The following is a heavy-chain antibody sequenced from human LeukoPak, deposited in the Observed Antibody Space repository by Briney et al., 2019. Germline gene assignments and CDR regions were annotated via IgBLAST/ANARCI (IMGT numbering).Heavy chain of an antibody. D-gene: IGHD3-22*01. J-gene: IGHJ3*02. V-gene: IGHV3-33*01. CDR3: ARSDYYDSSGSAFDI. CDR2: MWYDGSNK. CDR1: GFTFNSYG. Sequence: GGSLRLSCAASGFTFNSYGMHWVRQAPGKGLEWVAVMWYDGSNKYYADSVKGRFTISRDDSKNALYLQMNSLRAEDTAVYYCARSDYYDSSGSAFDIWGQGTMVTVSS.